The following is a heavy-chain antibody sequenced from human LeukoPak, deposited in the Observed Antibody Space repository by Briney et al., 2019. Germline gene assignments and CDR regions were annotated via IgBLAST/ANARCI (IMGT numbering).Heavy chain of an antibody. CDR1: GFTVSSNY. Sequence: PGGSLRLSCAASGFTVSSNYMSWVRQAPGKGLECVSVIYSGGSTYYADSVKGRFTISRHNSKNTLYLQMNSLRAEDTAVYYCAGGGSGWPFDYWGQGTLVTVSS. D-gene: IGHD6-19*01. V-gene: IGHV3-53*04. J-gene: IGHJ4*02. CDR3: AGGGSGWPFDY. CDR2: IYSGGST.